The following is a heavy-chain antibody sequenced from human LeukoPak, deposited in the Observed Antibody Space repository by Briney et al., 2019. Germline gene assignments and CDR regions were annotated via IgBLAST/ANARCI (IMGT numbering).Heavy chain of an antibody. Sequence: PGGSLRLSCAASGFTLSGNWMHWVRQAPGKRLVWVSRINSDGSSTSYADSVKGRFTISRDNAKNTLYLQMNSLRAEDTAVYYCARRDNYDYWGQGTLVTVSS. CDR3: ARRDNYDY. CDR1: GFTLSGNW. D-gene: IGHD2-15*01. CDR2: INSDGSST. V-gene: IGHV3-74*01. J-gene: IGHJ4*02.